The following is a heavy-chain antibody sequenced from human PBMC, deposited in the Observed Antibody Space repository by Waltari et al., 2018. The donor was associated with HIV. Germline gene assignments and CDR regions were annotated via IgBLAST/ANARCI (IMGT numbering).Heavy chain of an antibody. J-gene: IGHJ6*02. D-gene: IGHD5-18*01. CDR3: VRDMSDTPVGPDMDV. V-gene: IGHV1-3*01. CDR2: INAANGNT. Sequence: QVQFVQSGAEVKKPGASVKVSCKTSGYSFTRYPMHWVRQAPGQRLEWMGWINAANGNTKYSQKFQGRVTITRDTSASTAYMELSSLRFEDTAVYYCVRDMSDTPVGPDMDVWGQGTTVTVSS. CDR1: GYSFTRYP.